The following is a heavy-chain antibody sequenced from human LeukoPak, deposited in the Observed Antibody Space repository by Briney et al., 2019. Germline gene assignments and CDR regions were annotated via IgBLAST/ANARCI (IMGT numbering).Heavy chain of an antibody. V-gene: IGHV4-31*03. CDR1: GGSISSSYYY. Sequence: SETLSLTCTVSGGSISSSYYYWGWIRQPPGKGLEWIGYIYYSGSTYYNPSLKSRVTISVDTSKNQLSLKLSSVTAADTAVYYCARERTGYCSGGSCYLVLPRPYYFDYWGQGTLVTVSS. CDR2: IYYSGST. D-gene: IGHD2-15*01. CDR3: ARERTGYCSGGSCYLVLPRPYYFDY. J-gene: IGHJ4*02.